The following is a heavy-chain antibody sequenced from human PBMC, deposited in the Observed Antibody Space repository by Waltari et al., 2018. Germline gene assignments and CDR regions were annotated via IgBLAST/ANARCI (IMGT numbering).Heavy chain of an antibody. J-gene: IGHJ4*02. V-gene: IGHV1-69*05. CDR2: IIPIFGTA. CDR3: ARFYSVGGWYYFDY. D-gene: IGHD6-19*01. Sequence: SWVRQAPGQGLEWMGGIIPIFGTANYAQKFQGRVTITTDESTSTAYMELSSLRSEDTAVYYCARFYSVGGWYYFDYWGQGTLVTVSS.